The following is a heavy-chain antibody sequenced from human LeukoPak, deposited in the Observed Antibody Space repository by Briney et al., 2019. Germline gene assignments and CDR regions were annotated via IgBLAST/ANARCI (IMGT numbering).Heavy chain of an antibody. CDR3: ARVNYYDSSGYYSPYYFDY. V-gene: IGHV1-69*13. CDR2: IIPIFGTA. J-gene: IGHJ4*02. D-gene: IGHD3-22*01. Sequence: SVKVSCKASGGTFSSYAISWVRQAPGQGLEWMGGIIPIFGTANYAQKFQGRVTITADESTSTAYMELSSLRSEDTAVYYCARVNYYDSSGYYSPYYFDYWGQGTLVTVSS. CDR1: GGTFSSYA.